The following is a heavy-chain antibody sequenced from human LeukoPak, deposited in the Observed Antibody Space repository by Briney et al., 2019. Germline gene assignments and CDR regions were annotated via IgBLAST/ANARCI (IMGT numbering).Heavy chain of an antibody. V-gene: IGHV3-21*01. D-gene: IGHD3-10*01. CDR2: ISSSSSYI. CDR3: TRASFGVGGSRYFDY. CDR1: GFTFSSYS. Sequence: AGGSLRLSCAASGFTFSSYSMNWVRQAPGKGLEWVSSISSSSSYIYYADSVKGRFTISRDNAKNSLYLQMNSLRAEDTAVYYCTRASFGVGGSRYFDYWGQGILVTVSS. J-gene: IGHJ4*02.